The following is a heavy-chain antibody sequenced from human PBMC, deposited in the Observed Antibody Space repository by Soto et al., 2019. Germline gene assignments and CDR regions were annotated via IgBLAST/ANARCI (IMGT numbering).Heavy chain of an antibody. CDR2: INHSGST. CDR1: GGSFSGYY. CDR3: AGGLRFLEHEYFQH. Sequence: SETLSLTCAVYGGSFSGYYWSWIRQPPGKGLEWIGEINHSGSTNYNPSLKSRVTISVDTSKNQFSLKLSSVTAADTAVYYCAGGLRFLEHEYFQHWGQGTLVTVSS. D-gene: IGHD3-3*01. V-gene: IGHV4-34*01. J-gene: IGHJ1*01.